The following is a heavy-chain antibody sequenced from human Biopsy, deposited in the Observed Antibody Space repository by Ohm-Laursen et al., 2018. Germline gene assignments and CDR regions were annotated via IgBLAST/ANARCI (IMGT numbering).Heavy chain of an antibody. CDR1: GDTISTYY. D-gene: IGHD5-12*01. Sequence: GTLSLTCTVSGDTISTYYWNWIRQTPGKGLEWIGYIHYTGHIRINPSLNSRSTISVDTSKDQFSQKLSSLPAADTAIYYCARNRVDVVKVTTIGWNFDLWGRGTLVTVS. V-gene: IGHV4-59*08. CDR2: IHYTGHI. J-gene: IGHJ2*01. CDR3: ARNRVDVVKVTTIGWNFDL.